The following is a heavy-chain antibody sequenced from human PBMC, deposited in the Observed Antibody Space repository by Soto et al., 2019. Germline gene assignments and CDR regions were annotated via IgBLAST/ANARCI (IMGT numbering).Heavy chain of an antibody. V-gene: IGHV3-15*07. Sequence: GGSLRLSCAASGFTFSNAWMNWVRQAPGKGLEWVGRIRSKAYGGTTEYAASVKGRFTISRDDSKSIAYLQMNSLKTEDTAVYYCTKVTWIQLWDYYYGMDVWGQGTTVTVSS. D-gene: IGHD5-18*01. J-gene: IGHJ6*02. CDR2: IRSKAYGGTT. CDR3: TKVTWIQLWDYYYGMDV. CDR1: GFTFSNAW.